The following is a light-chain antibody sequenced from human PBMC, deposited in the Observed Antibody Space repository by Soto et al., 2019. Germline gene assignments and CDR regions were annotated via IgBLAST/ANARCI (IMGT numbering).Light chain of an antibody. J-gene: IGLJ3*02. Sequence: QSALTQPPSVSGAPGQRVTISCTGSSSNIGTSNIGAGYDVHWYQQHPGTAPKLLIYRNNNRPSGVPDRFSASKSGTSATLAITGLQAEDEADYYCQSYDSSLSGAVFGGGTKLTVL. CDR2: RNN. CDR1: SSNIGTSNIGAGYD. CDR3: QSYDSSLSGAV. V-gene: IGLV1-40*01.